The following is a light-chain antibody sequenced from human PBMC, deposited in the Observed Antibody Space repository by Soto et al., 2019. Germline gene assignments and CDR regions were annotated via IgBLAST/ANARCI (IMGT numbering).Light chain of an antibody. V-gene: IGKV1-5*01. CDR3: QQYADNPT. CDR2: DAS. Sequence: DIQLTQSPSTLSASIGDRVVITCRASQTIDRWLAWYQQRPGLAPKLLIYDASTLESGVPSRFSGSGSETEFTLSISSLKPDDFATCHCQQYADNPTFGQGTTVEVK. J-gene: IGKJ1*01. CDR1: QTIDRW.